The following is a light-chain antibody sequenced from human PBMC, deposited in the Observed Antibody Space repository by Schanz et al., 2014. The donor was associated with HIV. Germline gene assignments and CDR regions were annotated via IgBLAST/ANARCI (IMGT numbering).Light chain of an antibody. J-gene: IGKJ1*01. Sequence: DIQLSQSPSFLSASVGDRVTVTCRASQVISTYLAWYQQKPGKAPNLLIYAASTLHTGVPLRFSGSGSGTDFTLTISSLQPDDVATYYCQQYNSDPWTFGHGTKVEIK. CDR3: QQYNSDPWT. V-gene: IGKV1-9*01. CDR2: AAS. CDR1: QVISTY.